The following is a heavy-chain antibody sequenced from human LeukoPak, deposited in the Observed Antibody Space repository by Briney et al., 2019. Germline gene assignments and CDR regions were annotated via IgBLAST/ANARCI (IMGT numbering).Heavy chain of an antibody. J-gene: IGHJ4*02. CDR1: GFTFSSYS. D-gene: IGHD4-11*01. CDR3: ARDPPTLLYYFDY. CDR2: ISSSSSSYI. V-gene: IGHV3-21*01. Sequence: GGSLRLSCAASGFTFSSYSMNWVRQAPGKGLEWVSSISSSSSSYIYYADSVKGRFTISRDNAKNSLYLQMNSLRAEDTAAYYCARDPPTLLYYFDYWGQGTLVAVSS.